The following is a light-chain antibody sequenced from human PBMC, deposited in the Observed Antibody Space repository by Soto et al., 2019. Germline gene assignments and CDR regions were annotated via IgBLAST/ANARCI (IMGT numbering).Light chain of an antibody. CDR1: SSNIGTNS. Sequence: QSVLTQPPSASGTPGQRVTISCSGTSSNIGTNSVNWYHQLPGTAPKLLIYTDYQRPSGVPDRFSGSKSGTSASLAISGLQSEDEADYYCAAWDDSLNGYVFGNGTKLTVL. CDR3: AAWDDSLNGYV. CDR2: TDY. V-gene: IGLV1-44*01. J-gene: IGLJ1*01.